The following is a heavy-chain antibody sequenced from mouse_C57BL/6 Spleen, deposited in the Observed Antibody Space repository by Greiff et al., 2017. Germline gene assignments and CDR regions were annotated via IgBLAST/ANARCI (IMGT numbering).Heavy chain of an antibody. CDR2: ISSGSSTI. CDR1: GFTFSDYG. J-gene: IGHJ2*01. D-gene: IGHD4-1*01. V-gene: IGHV5-17*01. CDR3: ARGNWDGYYFDY. Sequence: EVMLVESGGGLVKPGGSLKLSCAASGFTFSDYGMHWVRQAPEKGLEWVAYISSGSSTIYYADTVKGRFTISRDNAKNTLFLQMTSLRSEDTAMYYGARGNWDGYYFDYWGQGTTLTVSS.